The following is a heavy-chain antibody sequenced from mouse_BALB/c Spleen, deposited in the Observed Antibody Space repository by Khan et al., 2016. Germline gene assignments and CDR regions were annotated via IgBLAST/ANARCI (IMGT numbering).Heavy chain of an antibody. CDR3: ARRRFDGYFDV. CDR1: GFDFSRYW. CDR2: INPDSSTI. J-gene: IGHJ1*01. V-gene: IGHV4-1*02. Sequence: EVQLQESGAGLVQPGGSLKLSCAASGFDFSRYWMSWVRQAPGKGLEWIGEINPDSSTINYTPSLKEKFIISRDNAKNTLYLQMSKVRSEDTALFYCARRRFDGYFDVWGAGTPVTVSS.